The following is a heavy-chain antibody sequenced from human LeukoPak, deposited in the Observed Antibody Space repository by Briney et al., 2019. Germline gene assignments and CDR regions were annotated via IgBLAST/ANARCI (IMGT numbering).Heavy chain of an antibody. CDR1: GFTFSSYG. CDR3: AKDSGSYDILTPRSHYYYYYYMDV. Sequence: GGPLRLSCAASGFTFSSYGMHWVRQAPAKGLEGVAFIRYDGSNKYYADSVKGRFTISRDNSKNTLYLQMNSLRAEDTAVYYCAKDSGSYDILTPRSHYYYYYYMDVWGKGTTVTISS. D-gene: IGHD3-9*01. V-gene: IGHV3-30*02. CDR2: IRYDGSNK. J-gene: IGHJ6*03.